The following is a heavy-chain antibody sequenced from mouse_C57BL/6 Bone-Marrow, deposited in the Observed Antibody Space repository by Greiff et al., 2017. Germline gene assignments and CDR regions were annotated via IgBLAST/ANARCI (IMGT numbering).Heavy chain of an antibody. CDR3: TRPGFITTVVATWYWYFDV. Sequence: EVKVEESGGGLVQPGGSMKLSCAASGFTFSDAWMDWVRQSPEKGLEWVAEIRNKANNHATYYAESVKGRFTISRDDSKSSVYLQMNSLRAEDTGIYYCTRPGFITTVVATWYWYFDVWGTGTTVTVSS. CDR1: GFTFSDAW. V-gene: IGHV6-6*01. J-gene: IGHJ1*03. CDR2: IRNKANNHAT. D-gene: IGHD1-1*01.